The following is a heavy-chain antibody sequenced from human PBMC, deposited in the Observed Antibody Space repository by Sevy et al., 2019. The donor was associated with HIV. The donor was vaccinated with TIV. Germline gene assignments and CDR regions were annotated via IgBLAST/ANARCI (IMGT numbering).Heavy chain of an antibody. J-gene: IGHJ4*02. D-gene: IGHD5-12*01. CDR1: GFTFDDYA. Sequence: GVLRPSCTASGFTFDDYAMSWFRQAPGKGLEWVAFITRNSYEAYGGTAEYAASVKGRFIISRDDSKSVAYLQMNSLKSEDTAVYYCTRGLATADTPEYYFDYWGQGTLVTVSS. V-gene: IGHV3-49*03. CDR3: TRGLATADTPEYYFDY. CDR2: ITRNSYEAYGGTA.